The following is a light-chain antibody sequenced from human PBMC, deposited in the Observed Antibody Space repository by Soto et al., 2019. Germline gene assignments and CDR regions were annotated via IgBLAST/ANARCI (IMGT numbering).Light chain of an antibody. Sequence: IVFRRSPGTLSLSPGDRATLSCRASQSVSSSYLAWYQQKPGQAPRLLIYGASNRATGIPDRFSGSGSGTDFTLTISRLEPEDFAVYYCQQYDNSPLTFGGGTKVDIK. V-gene: IGKV3-20*01. J-gene: IGKJ4*01. CDR1: QSVSSSY. CDR3: QQYDNSPLT. CDR2: GAS.